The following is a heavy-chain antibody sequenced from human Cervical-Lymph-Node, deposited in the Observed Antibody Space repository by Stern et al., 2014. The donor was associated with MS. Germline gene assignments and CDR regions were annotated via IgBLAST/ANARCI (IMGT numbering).Heavy chain of an antibody. J-gene: IGHJ5*02. CDR1: GVSITSGSYY. CDR3: ARDGPGASWFDP. V-gene: IGHV4-61*02. CDR2: IYPSGST. D-gene: IGHD7-27*01. Sequence: VQLEESGPGLLKPSQTLSLTCTVSGVSITSGSYYWSWIRQSAGKGLEWIGRIYPSGSTNYNPSLESRVTISVDTSKNQFSLKLTSLTAADTSVYYCARDGPGASWFDPWGQGTLVTVSS.